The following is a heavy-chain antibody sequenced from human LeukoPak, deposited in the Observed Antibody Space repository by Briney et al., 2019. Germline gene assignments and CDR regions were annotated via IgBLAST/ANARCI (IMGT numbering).Heavy chain of an antibody. CDR2: INHSGST. D-gene: IGHD3-22*01. J-gene: IGHJ4*02. CDR3: ASTNYYDSSGRGDY. Sequence: PSETLSLTCAVYGGSFSGYYWSWIRQPPGKGLEWIGEINHSGSTNYNPSLKSRVTISVDTSKNQFSLKLSSVTAADTAVYYCASTNYYDSSGRGDYWGQGTLVTVSS. V-gene: IGHV4-34*01. CDR1: GGSFSGYY.